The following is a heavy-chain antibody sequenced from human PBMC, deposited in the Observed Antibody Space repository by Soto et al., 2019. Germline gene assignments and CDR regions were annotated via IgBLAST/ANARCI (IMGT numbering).Heavy chain of an antibody. CDR2: INPNGSST. CDR1: GYSFTSQY. J-gene: IGHJ3*02. D-gene: IGHD5-12*01. V-gene: IGHV1-46*03. Sequence: QVQLVQSGAEVKKPGASVKISCEASGYSFTSQYVHWVRQAPGQGLEWMGIINPNGSSTTYAQKLQGRVHMARDTSTNTVYMGLRSLTSEDPAVYYCAKKQGLRPGGGGTEPLDIWGQGTMVTVAS. CDR3: AKKQGLRPGGGGTEPLDI.